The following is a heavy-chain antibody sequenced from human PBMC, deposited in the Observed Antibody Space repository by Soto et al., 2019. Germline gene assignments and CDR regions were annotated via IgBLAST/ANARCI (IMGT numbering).Heavy chain of an antibody. CDR1: GGSISSGGYY. CDR2: IYYSGST. Sequence: TSETLSLTCTVSGGSISSGGYYWSWIRQHPGKGLEWIGYIYYSGSTYYNPSLKSRVTISVDTSKNQFSLKLSSVTAADTAVYYCARAIAVAGCFDYWGQGTLVTVSS. CDR3: ARAIAVAGCFDY. D-gene: IGHD6-19*01. V-gene: IGHV4-31*03. J-gene: IGHJ4*02.